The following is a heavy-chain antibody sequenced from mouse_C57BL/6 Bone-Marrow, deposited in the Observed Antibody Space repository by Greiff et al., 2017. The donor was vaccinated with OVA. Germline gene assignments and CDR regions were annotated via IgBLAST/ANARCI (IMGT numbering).Heavy chain of an antibody. CDR3: ARQGDGYSPWYCDV. J-gene: IGHJ1*03. Sequence: VHVKQSGGDLVKPGGSLKLSCAASGFTFSSYGMSWVRQTPDKRLEWVATISSGGSYTYYPDSVKGRFTISRDNAKNTLYLQMSSLKSEDTAMYYCARQGDGYSPWYCDVWGTGTTVTVSS. V-gene: IGHV5-6*01. CDR2: ISSGGSYT. D-gene: IGHD2-3*01. CDR1: GFTFSSYG.